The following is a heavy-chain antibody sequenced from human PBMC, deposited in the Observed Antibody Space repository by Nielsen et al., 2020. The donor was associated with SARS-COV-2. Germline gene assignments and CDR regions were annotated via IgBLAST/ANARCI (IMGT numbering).Heavy chain of an antibody. Sequence: SETLSLTCTVSGGSISSYYWSWIRQPPGKGLEWIGYIYSSGITNYNPSLKSRVTISVDTSKNQFSLKLSSVTAADTAVYYCARFGVFDDGMDVWGQGTTVTVSS. CDR1: GGSISSYY. J-gene: IGHJ6*02. CDR2: IYSSGIT. CDR3: ARFGVFDDGMDV. V-gene: IGHV4-59*13. D-gene: IGHD3-10*01.